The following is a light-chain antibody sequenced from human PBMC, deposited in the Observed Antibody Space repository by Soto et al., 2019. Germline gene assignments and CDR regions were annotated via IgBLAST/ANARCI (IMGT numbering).Light chain of an antibody. CDR3: YSTDSGGVYRV. CDR1: ALPKKY. J-gene: IGLJ3*02. V-gene: IGLV3-10*01. Sequence: SYELRQPPSVSVSPGQTARITCSGDALPKKYAYWYQQKSGKGPVLVIYEDNKRPSGIPERFSGSSSGTMATLTISGVQVDDEADYFCYSTDSGGVYRVFGGGTKLTVL. CDR2: EDN.